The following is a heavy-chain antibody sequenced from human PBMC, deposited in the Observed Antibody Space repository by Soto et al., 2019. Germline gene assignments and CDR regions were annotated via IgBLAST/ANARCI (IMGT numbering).Heavy chain of an antibody. CDR2: IDPSDSYT. J-gene: IGHJ5*02. V-gene: IGHV5-10-1*01. CDR1: GYSFTSYW. CDR3: ARHTREYYYGSGSYGWFDP. Sequence: AGESLKISCKGSGYSFTSYWISWVRQMPGKGLEWMGRIDPSDSYTNYSPSFQGHVTISADKSISTAYLQWSSLKASDTAMYYCARHTREYYYGSGSYGWFDPWGQGTLVTVSS. D-gene: IGHD3-10*01.